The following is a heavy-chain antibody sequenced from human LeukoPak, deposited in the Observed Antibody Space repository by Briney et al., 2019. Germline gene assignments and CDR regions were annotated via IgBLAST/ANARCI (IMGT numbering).Heavy chain of an antibody. D-gene: IGHD6-19*01. V-gene: IGHV3-7*05. CDR2: IKEVGRRK. CDR1: GFTFSRYW. J-gene: IGHJ4*02. Sequence: GGSLRLSCAASGFTFSRYWLSWVRRAPGKGLAWVANIKEVGRRKHYVDSVKGRFTISRDNAKNSLYLQRIRQRAQYTAVYYCARQLSGWYDADPYWGEGTLVTVSS. CDR3: ARQLSGWYDADPY.